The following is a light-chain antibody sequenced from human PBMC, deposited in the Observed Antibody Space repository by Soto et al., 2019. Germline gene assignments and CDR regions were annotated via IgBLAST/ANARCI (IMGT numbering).Light chain of an antibody. Sequence: GDRVTITCRASQSISSWLAWYQQKPGKAPKLLIYKASSLESGVPPRFSGSGSGTGFTLTISSLQPDDFATYYCQQYNSYWTFGQGTKV. CDR2: KAS. J-gene: IGKJ1*01. V-gene: IGKV1-5*03. CDR1: QSISSW. CDR3: QQYNSYWT.